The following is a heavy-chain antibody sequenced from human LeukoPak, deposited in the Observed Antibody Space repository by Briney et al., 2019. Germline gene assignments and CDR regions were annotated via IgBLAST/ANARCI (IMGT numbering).Heavy chain of an antibody. CDR1: GFTFDDYA. CDR2: MSWNSGSI. CDR3: AKGPWFGELLVYFDY. Sequence: GGSLRLSCAASGFTFDDYAMHWVRHAPGKGLEWVSGMSWNSGSIGYADSVKGRFTISRDNAKNSLYLQMNSLRAEDTALYYCAKGPWFGELLVYFDYWGQGTLVTVSS. D-gene: IGHD3-10*01. J-gene: IGHJ4*02. V-gene: IGHV3-9*01.